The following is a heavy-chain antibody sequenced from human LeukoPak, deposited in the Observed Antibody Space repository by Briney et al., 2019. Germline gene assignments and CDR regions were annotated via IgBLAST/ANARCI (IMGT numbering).Heavy chain of an antibody. CDR3: AKDQYSRDRATLFDD. D-gene: IGHD6-6*01. CDR1: GFTFSTYA. Sequence: GGSLRLSCAASGFTFSTYAMAWVRQAPGKGLEWVSALSGIGGSTYYADSVKGRFTISRDNSKNTLYLQMNSLRAEDTAVYYCAKDQYSRDRATLFDDWGQGTLVTVSS. CDR2: LSGIGGST. J-gene: IGHJ4*02. V-gene: IGHV3-23*01.